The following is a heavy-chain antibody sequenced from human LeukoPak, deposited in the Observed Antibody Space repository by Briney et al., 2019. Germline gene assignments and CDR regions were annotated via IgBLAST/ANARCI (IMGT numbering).Heavy chain of an antibody. J-gene: IGHJ4*02. D-gene: IGHD1-7*01. Sequence: EGSLRLSCAASGFTFSSYAMSWVRQAPGKGLEWVSAISGSGGSTYYADSVKGRFTISRDNSKNTLYLQMNSLRAEDTAVYYCATDNWNYALHFDYWGQGTLVTVSS. CDR1: GFTFSSYA. CDR3: ATDNWNYALHFDY. CDR2: ISGSGGST. V-gene: IGHV3-23*01.